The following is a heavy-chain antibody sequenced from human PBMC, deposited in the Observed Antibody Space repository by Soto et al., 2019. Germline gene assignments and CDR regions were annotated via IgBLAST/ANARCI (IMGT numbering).Heavy chain of an antibody. CDR1: GGSISSGGYY. Sequence: SETRSLTCTVSGGSISSGGYYWSWIRQHPGKGLEWIGYIYYSGSTYYNPSLKSRVTISVDTSKNQFSLKLSSVTAADTAEYYCARHIGANSGTNWFDPWGQGTLVTVSS. V-gene: IGHV4-31*03. J-gene: IGHJ5*02. CDR2: IYYSGST. D-gene: IGHD1-26*01. CDR3: ARHIGANSGTNWFDP.